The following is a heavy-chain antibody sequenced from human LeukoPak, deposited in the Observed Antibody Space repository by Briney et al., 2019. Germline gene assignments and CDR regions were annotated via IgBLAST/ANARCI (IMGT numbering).Heavy chain of an antibody. CDR3: AKEVQVERRKDGFDI. V-gene: IGHV3-30*18. J-gene: IGHJ3*02. Sequence: GGSLRLSCAASGFTFSSYGMHWVRQAPGKGLEWVAVISYDGSNKYYADSVKGRFTISRDNSKNTLYLQMNSLRAEDTAVYYRAKEVQVERRKDGFDIWGQGTMVTVSS. CDR2: ISYDGSNK. D-gene: IGHD1-1*01. CDR1: GFTFSSYG.